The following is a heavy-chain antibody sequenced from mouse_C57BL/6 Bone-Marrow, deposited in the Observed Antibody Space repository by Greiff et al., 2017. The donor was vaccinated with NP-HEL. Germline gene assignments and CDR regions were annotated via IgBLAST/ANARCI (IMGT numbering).Heavy chain of an antibody. CDR2: ISDGGSYT. J-gene: IGHJ2*01. CDR1: GFTFSSYA. D-gene: IGHD2-5*01. CDR3: ARDDSNYYFDY. Sequence: EVQLQESGGGLVKPGGSLKLSCAASGFTFSSYAMSWVRQTPEKRLEWVATISDGGSYTYYPDNVKGRFTISRDNAKNNLYLQMSHLKSEDTAMYYCARDDSNYYFDYWGQGTTLTVSS. V-gene: IGHV5-4*01.